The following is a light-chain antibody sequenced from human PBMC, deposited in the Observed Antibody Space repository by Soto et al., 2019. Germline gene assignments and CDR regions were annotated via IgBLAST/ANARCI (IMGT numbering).Light chain of an antibody. CDR3: QSYDSNLSVGV. J-gene: IGLJ3*02. Sequence: QSVLTQPPSVSGAPGQRVTISCTGSSSNIGAGYDVHWYQQLPGTAPKLLIYGNSNRPSGVPDRFSGSKSGTSASLAITGLQAEDEADYYCQSYDSNLSVGVFGGWTKVTVL. CDR2: GNS. CDR1: SSNIGAGYD. V-gene: IGLV1-40*01.